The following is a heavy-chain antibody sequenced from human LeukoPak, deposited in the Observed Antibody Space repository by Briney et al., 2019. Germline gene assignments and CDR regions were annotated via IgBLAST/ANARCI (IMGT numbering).Heavy chain of an antibody. CDR2: IIPIFGTA. D-gene: IGHD3-10*01. CDR1: GGTFSSYA. J-gene: IGHJ3*02. V-gene: IGHV1-69*06. Sequence: GASVKVSCKASGGTFSSYAISWVRQAPGQGLEWMGGIIPIFGTANYAQKLQGRVTITADKSTSTAYMELSSLRSDDTAVYYCARAGIDNDDAFDIWGQGTMVTVSS. CDR3: ARAGIDNDDAFDI.